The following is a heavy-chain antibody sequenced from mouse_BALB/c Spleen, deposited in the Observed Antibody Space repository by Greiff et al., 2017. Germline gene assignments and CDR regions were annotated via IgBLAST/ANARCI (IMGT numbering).Heavy chain of an antibody. CDR2: IYPYNGGT. D-gene: IGHD1-1*01. CDR1: GYTFTDYN. V-gene: IGHV1S29*02. Sequence: EVQLVESGPELVKPGASVKVSCKASGYTFTDYNMHWVKQSHGKSLEWIGYIYPYNGGTGYNQKFKSKATLTVDNSSSTAYMELRSLTSEDSAVYYCARAYGAMDYWGQGTSVTVSS. CDR3: ARAYGAMDY. J-gene: IGHJ4*01.